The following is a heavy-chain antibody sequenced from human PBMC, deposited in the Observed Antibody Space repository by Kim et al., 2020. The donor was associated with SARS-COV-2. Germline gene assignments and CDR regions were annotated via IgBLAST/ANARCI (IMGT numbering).Heavy chain of an antibody. J-gene: IGHJ4*02. CDR2: MNPNSGNT. Sequence: ASVKVSCKASGYTFTSYDINWVRQATGQGLEWMGWMNPNSGNTGYAQKFQGRVNMTRNTSISTAYMELSNLSSEDTAIYYCARRYFGSGSYYTDYWGQGTLVTVSS. CDR1: GYTFTSYD. D-gene: IGHD3-10*01. CDR3: ARRYFGSGSYYTDY. V-gene: IGHV1-8*01.